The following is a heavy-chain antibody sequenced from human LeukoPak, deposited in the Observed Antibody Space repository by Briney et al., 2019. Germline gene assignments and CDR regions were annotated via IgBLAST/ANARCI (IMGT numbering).Heavy chain of an antibody. CDR1: GYSFTTYW. D-gene: IGHD6-19*01. CDR2: IYPGDSDT. V-gene: IGHV5-51*01. Sequence: GESLKISCKGSGYSFTTYWIVWVRQMPGKGLEWMGIIYPGDSDTRYSPPFQGQVTISVDKSISTAFLQWSSLKASDTAVYYCARGGSGWFHNYDYWGQGTLVTVSS. CDR3: ARGGSGWFHNYDY. J-gene: IGHJ4*02.